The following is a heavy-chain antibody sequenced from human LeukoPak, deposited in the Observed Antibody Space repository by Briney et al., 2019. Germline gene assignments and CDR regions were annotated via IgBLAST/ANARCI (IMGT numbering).Heavy chain of an antibody. V-gene: IGHV4-31*03. CDR1: GGSISSGAYY. Sequence: SSETLSPTCTVSGGSISSGAYYWSWIRQHPGKGLEWIGFIYYNGNTYYNPSLKSRVIISVDTSKNLFSLKLSSVTAADTAVYYCARDNFQHSSPQGLDPWGQGTLVTVSS. CDR2: IYYNGNT. CDR3: ARDNFQHSSPQGLDP. J-gene: IGHJ5*02. D-gene: IGHD6-13*01.